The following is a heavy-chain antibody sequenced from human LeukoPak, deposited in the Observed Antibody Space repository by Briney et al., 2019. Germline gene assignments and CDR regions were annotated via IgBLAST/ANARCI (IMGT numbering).Heavy chain of an antibody. CDR3: TTGTMGSGNSDH. D-gene: IGHD3-10*01. Sequence: GGSLRLSCAASGFTFKYAWMKWVRQAPGKGVEWGGRIKANSDGGTTDYAAPVKGRFTISRDDSNNVLYLQMNSLKTEDTGVYYCTTGTMGSGNSDHWGQGTLVTVSS. CDR1: GFTFKYAW. V-gene: IGHV3-15*01. J-gene: IGHJ4*02. CDR2: IKANSDGGTT.